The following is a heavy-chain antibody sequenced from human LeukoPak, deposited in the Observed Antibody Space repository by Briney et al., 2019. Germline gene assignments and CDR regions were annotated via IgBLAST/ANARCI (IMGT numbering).Heavy chain of an antibody. J-gene: IGHJ6*02. Sequence: SETLSLTCTVSGGSISSYYWSWIRQPPGKGLEWIGYIYYSGSTNYNPSLKSRVTISVDTSKNQFSLKLSSVTAADTAVYYCARSGIAVAGSYYYYGMDVWGQGTTVTVSS. CDR1: GGSISSYY. D-gene: IGHD6-19*01. CDR2: IYYSGST. V-gene: IGHV4-59*01. CDR3: ARSGIAVAGSYYYYGMDV.